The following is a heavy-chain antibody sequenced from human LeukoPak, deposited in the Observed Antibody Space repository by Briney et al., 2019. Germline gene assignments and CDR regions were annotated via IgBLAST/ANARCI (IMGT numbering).Heavy chain of an antibody. Sequence: GASVKVSCKASGYTFSSYDINWVRQATGQGLEWMGWMNPNSGNTGYAQNFQGRVTMARNTSINTAYIELSSLRPDDTAVYFCAKASNYYYYYALDVWGQGTTVTVSS. J-gene: IGHJ6*02. V-gene: IGHV1-8*01. CDR3: AKASNYYYYYALDV. D-gene: IGHD4-11*01. CDR1: GYTFSSYD. CDR2: MNPNSGNT.